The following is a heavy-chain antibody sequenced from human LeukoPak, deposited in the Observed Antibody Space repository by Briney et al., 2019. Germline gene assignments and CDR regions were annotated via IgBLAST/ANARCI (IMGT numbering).Heavy chain of an antibody. Sequence: GGSLRLSCAASGFTVSHNYMSWVRQAPGKGLEWVSVIYRGGSTNYADSVKGRFTISRDNSKNTLYLQMNSLRAEDTAVYYCARDLSGPLDYWGQGPLVTVSS. CDR3: ARDLSGPLDY. CDR1: GFTVSHNY. CDR2: IYRGGST. J-gene: IGHJ4*02. V-gene: IGHV3-66*01. D-gene: IGHD5-12*01.